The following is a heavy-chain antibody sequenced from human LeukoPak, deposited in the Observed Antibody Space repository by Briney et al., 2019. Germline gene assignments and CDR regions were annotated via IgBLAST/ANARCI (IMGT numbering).Heavy chain of an antibody. V-gene: IGHV3-23*01. D-gene: IGHD6-13*01. CDR1: GFTFSGYD. J-gene: IGHJ3*02. CDR3: AKSIAAAGYAFDI. CDR2: ISYSGGTT. Sequence: GGSLRLSCAASGFTFSGYDMNWVRQAPGKELEWVSAISYSGGTTYYGDSVKGRFTISRDNSKNTVYLQMNSLRAEDTAVYYCAKSIAAAGYAFDIWGQGTMVTVSS.